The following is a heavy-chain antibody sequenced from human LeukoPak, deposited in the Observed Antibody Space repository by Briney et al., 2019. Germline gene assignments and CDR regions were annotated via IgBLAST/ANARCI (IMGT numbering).Heavy chain of an antibody. V-gene: IGHV4-4*02. D-gene: IGHD2-15*01. CDR2: IYHSGST. J-gene: IGHJ6*02. Sequence: SETLSPTCAVSGGSISSSNWWSWVRQPPGKGLEWIGEIYHSGSTNYNPSLKSRVTISVDKSKNQFSLKLSSVTAADTAVYYCARERRYCSGGSCSRYYYYYGMDVWGQGTTVTVSS. CDR1: GGSISSSNW. CDR3: ARERRYCSGGSCSRYYYYYGMDV.